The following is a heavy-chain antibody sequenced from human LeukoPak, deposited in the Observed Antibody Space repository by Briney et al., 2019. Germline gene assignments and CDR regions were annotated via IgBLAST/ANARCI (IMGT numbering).Heavy chain of an antibody. CDR2: IHHRGTT. CDR3: AKEMIVGVAGNPDY. J-gene: IGHJ4*02. CDR1: GGSISTNTYY. V-gene: IGHV4-39*07. D-gene: IGHD6-19*01. Sequence: SETLSLTCIVSGGSISTNTYYWGWIRLPPGKGLEWIGEIHHRGTTYYNPSLRSRVTISVDTSKNQFSLRLTSVTAADTAVYYCAKEMIVGVAGNPDYWGQGTLVTVSS.